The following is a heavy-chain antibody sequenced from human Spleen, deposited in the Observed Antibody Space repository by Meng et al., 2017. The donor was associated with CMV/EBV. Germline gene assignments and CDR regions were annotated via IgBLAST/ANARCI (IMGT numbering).Heavy chain of an antibody. CDR1: GGSISSSNW. CDR3: ARDQPAIPYYYGMDV. D-gene: IGHD2-2*02. Sequence: SETLSLTCAVSGGSISSSNWWSWVRQPPGKGLEWIGSIYHSGSTYYNPSLKSRVTISVDTSKNQFSLKLSSVTAADTAVYYCARDQPAIPYYYGMDVWGQGTTVTVSS. V-gene: IGHV4-4*02. CDR2: IYHSGST. J-gene: IGHJ6*02.